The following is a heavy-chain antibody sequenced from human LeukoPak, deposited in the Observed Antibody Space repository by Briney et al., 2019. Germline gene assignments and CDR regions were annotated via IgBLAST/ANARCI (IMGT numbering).Heavy chain of an antibody. Sequence: ASETLSLTCTVSGAPIGGSTYYWGWVRQPPGKGLEWIGSIFETGSTYYAASLKSRVTISVDTSENQFSLKMTSVTAADTALYYCARHAVMTSIATFNWLNPWGQETLVTVSS. V-gene: IGHV4-39*01. CDR3: ARHAVMTSIATFNWLNP. D-gene: IGHD2-21*02. CDR1: GAPIGGSTYY. J-gene: IGHJ5*02. CDR2: IFETGST.